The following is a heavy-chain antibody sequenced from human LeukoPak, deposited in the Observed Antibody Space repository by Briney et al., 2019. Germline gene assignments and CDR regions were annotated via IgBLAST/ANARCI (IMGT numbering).Heavy chain of an antibody. CDR3: AREKGYYDSSAEYYFDY. CDR1: GGTFSSYA. V-gene: IGHV1-69*05. J-gene: IGHJ4*02. Sequence: ASVKVSCKASGGTFSSYAISWVRQAPGQGLEWMGGIIPIFGTANYAQKFQGRVTITTDESTSTAYIELSSLRSEDTAVYYCAREKGYYDSSAEYYFDYWGQGTLVTVSS. CDR2: IIPIFGTA. D-gene: IGHD3-22*01.